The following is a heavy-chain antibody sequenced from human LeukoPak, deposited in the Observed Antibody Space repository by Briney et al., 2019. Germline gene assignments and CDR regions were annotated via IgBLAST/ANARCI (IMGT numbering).Heavy chain of an antibody. J-gene: IGHJ6*02. V-gene: IGHV4-4*07. CDR3: ARGCSGTSCWLRMDV. Sequence: SETLSLTCTVSGGSITNYYWSWIRQPAGKGLEWIGRIYTSGSTSYNPSLKSRVTMSIDTFKNQFSLKLSSVTAADTAVYYCARGCSGTSCWLRMDVWGQGTTVTVSS. D-gene: IGHD2-2*01. CDR1: GGSITNYY. CDR2: IYTSGST.